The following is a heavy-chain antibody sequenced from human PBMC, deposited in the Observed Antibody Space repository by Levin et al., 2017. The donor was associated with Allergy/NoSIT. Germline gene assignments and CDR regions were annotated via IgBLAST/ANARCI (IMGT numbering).Heavy chain of an antibody. CDR1: GGSISSGSYY. V-gene: IGHV4-61*02. CDR3: ARDWMGATMVRGVIKRYDYMDV. D-gene: IGHD3-10*01. J-gene: IGHJ6*03. CDR2: IYTSGST. Sequence: SETLSLTCTVSGGSISSGSYYWSWIRQPAGKGLEWIGRIYTSGSTNYNPSLKSRVTISVDTSKNQFSLKLSSVTAADTAVYYCARDWMGATMVRGVIKRYDYMDVWGKGTTVTVSS.